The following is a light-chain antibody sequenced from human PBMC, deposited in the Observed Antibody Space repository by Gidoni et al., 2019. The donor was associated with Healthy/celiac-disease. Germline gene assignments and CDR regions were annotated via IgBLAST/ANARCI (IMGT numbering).Light chain of an antibody. V-gene: IGKV3-11*01. CDR3: QQRSNWPPWT. CDR1: QSVSSY. J-gene: IGKJ1*01. Sequence: VFTQSPATLSVSPGERATLSCRASQSVSSYLVWYQQKPGQAPRLLIYDASNRATGIPARFSGSGSGTDFTLTISSLEPEDFAVYYCQQRSNWPPWTFGQGTKVEIK. CDR2: DAS.